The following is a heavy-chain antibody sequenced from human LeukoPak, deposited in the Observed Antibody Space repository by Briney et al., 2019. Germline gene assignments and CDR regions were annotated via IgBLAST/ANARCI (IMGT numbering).Heavy chain of an antibody. V-gene: IGHV3-21*04. CDR1: GFTFSSYS. Sequence: GALRLSCAASGFTFSSYSMNWVRQAPGKGLEWVSSISSSSIYIYSADSVKGRFTISRDNAKSSLYLQMDSLRTEDSALYYCAKDYYWGQGTLVTVSS. J-gene: IGHJ4*02. CDR2: ISSSSIYI. CDR3: AKDYY.